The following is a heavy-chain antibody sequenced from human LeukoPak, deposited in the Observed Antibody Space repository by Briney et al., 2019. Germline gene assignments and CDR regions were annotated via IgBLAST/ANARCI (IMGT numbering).Heavy chain of an antibody. Sequence: SEPLSLTCAVYGGSFSGYYWSWIRQPPGKGLEWIGEINHSGSTTYNPSLKSRVTISGDTSKNQLSLRRRAVTAADTDVYYCARLLVGATYYFDYWGQGTLVTVSS. CDR2: INHSGST. D-gene: IGHD1-26*01. CDR3: ARLLVGATYYFDY. CDR1: GGSFSGYY. V-gene: IGHV4-34*01. J-gene: IGHJ4*02.